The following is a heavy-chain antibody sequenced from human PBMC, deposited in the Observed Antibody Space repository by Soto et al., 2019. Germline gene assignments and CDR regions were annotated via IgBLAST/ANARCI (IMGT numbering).Heavy chain of an antibody. CDR2: IIGTASQI. V-gene: IGHV3-21*01. CDR1: GLSFSRYA. J-gene: IGHJ4*02. Sequence: LLVESGGGLVKPGGSLRLSCAGSGLSFSRYAMNWVRQAPGKGLEWVASIIGTASQIRNADSVRGRFTISKANAKNSLALRMPCLRAEDTAVYFCAKGLGAAYYFDFCGRGTLVSVSS. D-gene: IGHD1-26*01. CDR3: AKGLGAAYYFDF.